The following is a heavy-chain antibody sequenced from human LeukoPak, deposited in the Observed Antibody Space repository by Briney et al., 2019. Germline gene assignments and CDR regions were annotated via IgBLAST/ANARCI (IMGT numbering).Heavy chain of an antibody. CDR1: GGSISSSNW. CDR3: ARDRYYDFWSGYLDYYYYGMDV. V-gene: IGHV4-4*02. CDR2: INHSGST. J-gene: IGHJ6*02. Sequence: SETLSLTCAVSGGSISSSNWWSWIRQPPGKGLEWIGEINHSGSTNYNPSLKSRVTISVDTSKNQFSLKLSSVTAADTAVYYCARDRYYDFWSGYLDYYYYGMDVWGQGTTVTVSS. D-gene: IGHD3-3*01.